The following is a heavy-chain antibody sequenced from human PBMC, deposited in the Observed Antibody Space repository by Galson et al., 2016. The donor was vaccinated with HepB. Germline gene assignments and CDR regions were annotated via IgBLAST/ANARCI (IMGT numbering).Heavy chain of an antibody. CDR2: ISKDGSSN. V-gene: IGHV3-30*03. J-gene: IGHJ6*02. Sequence: SLRLSCAASGFTFSNYGMHWVRQAPGKGLEWVAIISKDGSSNYHTDSVKGRFTISRDNSKNTLFLQMNSLRIEDTAVYFCARERAHCNSSTCDCLYGMDVWGQGTTVTVSS. CDR3: ARERAHCNSSTCDCLYGMDV. CDR1: GFTFSNYG. D-gene: IGHD2-2*01.